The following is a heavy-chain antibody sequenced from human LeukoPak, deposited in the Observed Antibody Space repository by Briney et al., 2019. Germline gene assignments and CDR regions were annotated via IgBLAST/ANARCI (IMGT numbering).Heavy chain of an antibody. CDR3: ACPSYYYDSRDLWYYYMDV. CDR2: IYYSGST. CDR1: GGSISSSSYY. Sequence: PSETLSLTCTVSGGSISSSSYYWGWIRQPPGKGLEWIGSIYYSGSTYYNPSLKSRVTISVDTSKNQFSLKLSSVTAADTAVYYCACPSYYYDSRDLWYYYMDVWGKGTTVTVSS. D-gene: IGHD3-22*01. J-gene: IGHJ6*03. V-gene: IGHV4-39*01.